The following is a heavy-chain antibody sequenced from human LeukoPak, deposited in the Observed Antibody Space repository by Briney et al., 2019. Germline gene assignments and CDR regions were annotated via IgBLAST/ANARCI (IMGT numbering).Heavy chain of an antibody. CDR2: IIPIFGTA. J-gene: IGHJ6*02. D-gene: IGHD6-6*01. V-gene: IGHV1-69*13. Sequence: SVKVSCKASGYTFTKYAMNWVRQAPGQGLEWMGGIIPIFGTANYAQKFQGRVTITADESTSTAYMELSSLRSEDTAVYYCARDLLDGYSSSSDYYYYGMDVWGQGTTVTVSS. CDR3: ARDLLDGYSSSSDYYYYGMDV. CDR1: GYTFTKYA.